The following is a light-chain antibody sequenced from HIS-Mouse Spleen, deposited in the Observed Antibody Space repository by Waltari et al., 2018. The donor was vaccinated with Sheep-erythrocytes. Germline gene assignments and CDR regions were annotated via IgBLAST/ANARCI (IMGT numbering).Light chain of an antibody. CDR1: STDVGGYTL. CDR3: CSYAGSSTPWV. J-gene: IGLJ3*02. V-gene: IGLV2-23*01. Sequence: QSALTQPASVSGSPGQSITIPCPVNSTDVGGYTLVSWYQQHPGNAPKLMIYEGSKRPSGVSNRFSGSKSGNTASLTISGLQAEDEADYYCCSYAGSSTPWVFGGGTKLTVL. CDR2: EGS.